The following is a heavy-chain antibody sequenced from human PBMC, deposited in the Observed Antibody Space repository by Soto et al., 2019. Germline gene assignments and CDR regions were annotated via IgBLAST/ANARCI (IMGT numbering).Heavy chain of an antibody. V-gene: IGHV1-69*01. CDR3: ARDDRPMVRRALRGYYYGMDV. CDR1: GGTFSSYA. CDR2: IIPIFGTA. Sequence: QVQLVQSGAEVKKPGSSVKVSCKASGGTFSSYAISWVRQAPGQGLEWMGGIIPIFGTANYAQKFQGRVTITADESTSTAYMELSSLRSEDTAVYYCARDDRPMVRRALRGYYYGMDVWGLGTTVTVSS. J-gene: IGHJ6*02. D-gene: IGHD3-10*01.